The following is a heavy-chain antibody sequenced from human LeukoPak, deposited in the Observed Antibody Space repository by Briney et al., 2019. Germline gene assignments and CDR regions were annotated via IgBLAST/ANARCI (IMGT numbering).Heavy chain of an antibody. V-gene: IGHV1-18*01. D-gene: IGHD2-2*01. Sequence: GASVKVSCKASGYTFTSYGISWVRQAPGQELEWMGWISAYDDNTNYAQKLQGRVTMTTDISTSTAYMELRSLRSDDTAVYYCARLKGARQYCSSTSCPLYFDYWGQGTLSPSPQ. CDR2: ISAYDDNT. CDR1: GYTFTSYG. J-gene: IGHJ4*02. CDR3: ARLKGARQYCSSTSCPLYFDY.